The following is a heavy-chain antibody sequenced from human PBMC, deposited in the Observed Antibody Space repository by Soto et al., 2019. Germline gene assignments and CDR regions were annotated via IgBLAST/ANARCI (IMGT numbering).Heavy chain of an antibody. Sequence: QVQLVQSGAEVRKPGSSVKVSCKASGGTFSRHAISWVRQAPGQGLEWMGGIIPIFGTANHAQEFQGRVTSIADESTSTVYMELSSLRSEDTAMYYCARGWGYDSNDYYYAYWGQGTLVIVSS. D-gene: IGHD3-22*01. CDR2: IIPIFGTA. J-gene: IGHJ4*02. CDR3: ARGWGYDSNDYYYAY. CDR1: GGTFSRHA. V-gene: IGHV1-69*01.